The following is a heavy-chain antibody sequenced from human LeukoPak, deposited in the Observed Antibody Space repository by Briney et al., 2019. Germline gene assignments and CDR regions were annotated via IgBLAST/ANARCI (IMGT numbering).Heavy chain of an antibody. CDR3: AREYGGSYLILGDYYYYMDV. CDR1: GFTFSNYW. D-gene: IGHD1-26*01. V-gene: IGHV3-7*01. Sequence: PGGSLRLSCAASGFTFSNYWMTWVRQAPGKGLEWVANIKQDGSEKYYVDSVKGRFTISRDNAKNSLYLQMNSLRAEDTAVYYCAREYGGSYLILGDYYYYMDVWGKGTTVTVSS. J-gene: IGHJ6*03. CDR2: IKQDGSEK.